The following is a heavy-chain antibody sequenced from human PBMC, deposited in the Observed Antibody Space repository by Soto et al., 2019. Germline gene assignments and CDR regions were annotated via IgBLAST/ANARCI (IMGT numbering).Heavy chain of an antibody. CDR1: GFTFSTSA. V-gene: IGHV3-33*01. J-gene: IGHJ4*02. CDR3: ARYLGAPTYYFDY. CDR2: IWTDGRKN. Sequence: PGGSLRLSCTAYGFTFSTSAMHWVRQAPGKGLEWVSFIWTDGRKNSYADSVEGRFTISRDNSKNTLYLQMDSLRDEDTAVYYCARYLGAPTYYFDYWGRGTLVTVSS.